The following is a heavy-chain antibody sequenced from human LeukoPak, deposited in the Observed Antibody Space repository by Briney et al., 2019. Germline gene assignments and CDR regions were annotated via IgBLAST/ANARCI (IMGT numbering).Heavy chain of an antibody. J-gene: IGHJ4*02. CDR1: GGSISRSNW. CDR2: IYHSGST. D-gene: IGHD4-17*01. CDR3: ARGGDYGGPYFDY. Sequence: SGTLSLTCAVSGGSISRSNWWSWVRQPPGKGLEWIGEIYHSGSTNYNPSLTSRVAISVDKSKNQFSLKLTSVTAADTAVYYCARGGDYGGPYFDYWGQGTLVTVSS. V-gene: IGHV4-4*02.